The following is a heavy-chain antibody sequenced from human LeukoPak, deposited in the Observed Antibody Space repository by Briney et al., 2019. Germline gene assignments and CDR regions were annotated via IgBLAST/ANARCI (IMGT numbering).Heavy chain of an antibody. CDR1: GFALSGHW. V-gene: IGHV3-11*01. J-gene: IGHJ4*02. Sequence: PGGSLRLSCAASGFALSGHWMSWIRQAPGKGLEWVSYISSSGSTIYYADSVKGRFTISRDNAKNSLYLQMNSLRAEDTAVYYCARVGTEVVPAAFDYWGQGTLVTVSS. CDR2: ISSSGSTI. D-gene: IGHD2-2*01. CDR3: ARVGTEVVPAAFDY.